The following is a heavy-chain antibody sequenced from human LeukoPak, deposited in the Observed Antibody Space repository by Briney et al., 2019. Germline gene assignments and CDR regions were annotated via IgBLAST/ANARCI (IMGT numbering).Heavy chain of an antibody. V-gene: IGHV3-23*01. Sequence: PGGSLRLPCAASGFTFSSYVMSWVRQAPGKGLEWVSAISGSGGSTYYADSVKGRFTISRDNSKNTLYLQMNSLRAEDTAVYYCAKDWRRGYSYGFDYWGQGTLVTVSS. D-gene: IGHD5-18*01. CDR2: ISGSGGST. J-gene: IGHJ4*02. CDR1: GFTFSSYV. CDR3: AKDWRRGYSYGFDY.